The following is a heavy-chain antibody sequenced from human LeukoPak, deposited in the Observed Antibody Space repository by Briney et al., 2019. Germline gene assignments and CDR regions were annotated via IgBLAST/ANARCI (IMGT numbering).Heavy chain of an antibody. Sequence: ASVKVSCKASGYTFTSYDINWVRQATGQGLEWMGWVNPDTGNTGFAQKFQGRVTITQNNSVTTVYMELSSLTSEDTAVYYCARRGLVAGIYDLVYGFDIWGQGTMVTVSS. CDR2: VNPDTGNT. CDR3: ARRGLVAGIYDLVYGFDI. J-gene: IGHJ3*02. CDR1: GYTFTSYD. D-gene: IGHD3/OR15-3a*01. V-gene: IGHV1-8*01.